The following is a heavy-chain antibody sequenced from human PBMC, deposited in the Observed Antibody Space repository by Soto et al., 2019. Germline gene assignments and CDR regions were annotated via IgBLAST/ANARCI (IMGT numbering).Heavy chain of an antibody. CDR2: TYYRSKWYN. J-gene: IGHJ3*02. Sequence: PSQTLSLTCAISGDSVSSNSAALNWIRQSPSRGLEWLGRTYYRSKWYNDYAVSVKSRITINPDTSKNQFSLHLNSVTPEDTAVYYCARDLGYSSGWYGGAFDIWGQGTMVTVSS. CDR3: ARDLGYSSGWYGGAFDI. D-gene: IGHD6-19*01. V-gene: IGHV6-1*01. CDR1: GDSVSSNSAA.